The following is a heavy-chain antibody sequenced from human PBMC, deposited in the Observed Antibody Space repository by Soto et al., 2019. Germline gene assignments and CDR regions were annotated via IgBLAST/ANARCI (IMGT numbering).Heavy chain of an antibody. Sequence: SETLSLTCSASGDSISTVDYFWAWIRQPPGQALEYIGYIYKSATTYYNPSFESRVAISLDTSKSQFSLNVTSVTAADTAVYFCARGRYCLTGRCFPNWFDSWGQGTLVTVSS. CDR1: GDSISTVDYF. V-gene: IGHV4-30-4*08. CDR2: IYKSATT. D-gene: IGHD2-15*01. J-gene: IGHJ5*01. CDR3: ARGRYCLTGRCFPNWFDS.